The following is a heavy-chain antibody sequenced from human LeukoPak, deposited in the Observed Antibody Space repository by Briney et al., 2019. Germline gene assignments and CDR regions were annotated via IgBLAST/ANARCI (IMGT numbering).Heavy chain of an antibody. Sequence: SVKVSCKASGGTFTSYAISWVRQAPGQGLEWMGGIIPIFGTANYAQKFQGRVTITADESTSTAYMELSSLRSEDTAVYYCARDRAQYSGYDDIDQNYYYGMDVWGQGTTVTVSS. CDR3: ARDRAQYSGYDDIDQNYYYGMDV. D-gene: IGHD5-12*01. CDR1: GGTFTSYA. J-gene: IGHJ6*02. V-gene: IGHV1-69*13. CDR2: IIPIFGTA.